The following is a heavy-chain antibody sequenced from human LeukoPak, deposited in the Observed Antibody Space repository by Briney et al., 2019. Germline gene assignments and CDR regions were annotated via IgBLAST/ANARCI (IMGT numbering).Heavy chain of an antibody. J-gene: IGHJ4*02. CDR1: GFTFSTYW. CDR2: INTDGSST. D-gene: IGHD3-3*01. Sequence: GGSLRLSCVASGFTFSTYWMYWVRQAPGKGLVWVSRINTDGSSTTYADSVKGRFTISRDNAKNTLYLQMNSLRAEDTAVYYCARDRGTYGVLNYWGQGTLVSVSS. V-gene: IGHV3-74*01. CDR3: ARDRGTYGVLNY.